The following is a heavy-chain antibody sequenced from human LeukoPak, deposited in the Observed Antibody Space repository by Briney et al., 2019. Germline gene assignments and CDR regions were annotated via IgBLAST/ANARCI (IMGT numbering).Heavy chain of an antibody. CDR3: ATLYCTNGVCSDFDY. CDR1: GYNFISYW. V-gene: IGHV5-10-1*01. Sequence: GESLRISCKGSGYNFISYWISWVRQMPGKGLEWMGKIVPSDSYTNYSPSFQGHVTISADKSISTAYLQWSSLKASDTAMYYCATLYCTNGVCSDFDYWGQGTLVTVSS. D-gene: IGHD2-8*01. CDR2: IVPSDSYT. J-gene: IGHJ4*02.